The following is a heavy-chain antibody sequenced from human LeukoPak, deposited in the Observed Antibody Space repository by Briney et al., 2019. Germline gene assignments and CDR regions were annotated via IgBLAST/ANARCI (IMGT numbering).Heavy chain of an antibody. CDR3: ARNRATNDY. J-gene: IGHJ4*02. Sequence: GGSLRLSCTASGITFKNYRMTWLRQAPLKGLQRLASMKDDGNEIQYADSVKGRFTLSRDNAKNSLYLQLNNLRPEDMAVYYCARNRATNDYWGQGTLVTVSS. D-gene: IGHD1-26*01. CDR1: GITFKNYR. CDR2: MKDDGNEI. V-gene: IGHV3-7*01.